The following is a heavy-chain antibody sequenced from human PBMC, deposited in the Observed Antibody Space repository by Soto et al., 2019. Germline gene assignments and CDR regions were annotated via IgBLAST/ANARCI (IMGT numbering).Heavy chain of an antibody. Sequence: ASVKVSCKASGYTFTSYAMHWVRQAPGQRLEWMGWMNADSGNTGYAQKFQGRVTMTRNTSISTAYMELSSLRSEDTAAYYCARTVKQLVTYYYYMDVWGKGTTVTVSS. CDR3: ARTVKQLVTYYYYMDV. CDR1: GYTFTSYA. D-gene: IGHD6-6*01. CDR2: MNADSGNT. V-gene: IGHV1-8*02. J-gene: IGHJ6*03.